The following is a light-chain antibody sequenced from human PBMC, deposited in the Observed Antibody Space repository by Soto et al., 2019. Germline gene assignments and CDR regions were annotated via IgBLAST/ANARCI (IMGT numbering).Light chain of an antibody. CDR2: AVS. Sequence: QSVLTQPASVSGSPGQSITISCTGTSSDVGGYNHVSWYQHSPGKAPKLILFAVSDRPSGVSHRFSGSKSGNTASLTISGLQADDEADYYCCSYTSHSTVVFGGGTKVTVL. V-gene: IGLV2-14*01. J-gene: IGLJ2*01. CDR1: SSDVGGYNH. CDR3: CSYTSHSTVV.